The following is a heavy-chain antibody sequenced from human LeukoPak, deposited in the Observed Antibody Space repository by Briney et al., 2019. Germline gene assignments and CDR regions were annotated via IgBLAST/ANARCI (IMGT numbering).Heavy chain of an antibody. J-gene: IGHJ3*02. Sequence: GGSLRLSCAASGFTFSSYSMNWVRQAPGKGLEWVSSISSSSSYIYYADSVKGRFTISRDNAKNSLYLQMNSLRAKDTAVYYCAGNYASDAFDIWGQGTMVTVSS. CDR3: AGNYASDAFDI. V-gene: IGHV3-21*01. CDR1: GFTFSSYS. D-gene: IGHD3-16*01. CDR2: ISSSSSYI.